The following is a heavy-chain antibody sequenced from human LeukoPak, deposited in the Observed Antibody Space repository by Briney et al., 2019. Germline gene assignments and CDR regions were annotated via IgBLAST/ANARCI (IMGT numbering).Heavy chain of an antibody. CDR3: ARDRDHSNNWYIFLDY. V-gene: IGHV3-48*02. CDR1: GFTFSSYS. J-gene: IGHJ4*02. Sequence: QSWGSLRLSCAASGFTFSSYSMNWVRQAPGKGLEWVSYISSSSSTIYYADSVKGRFTISRDNAKNSLYLQMNSLRDEDTAVYYCARDRDHSNNWYIFLDYWGQGTLVTVSS. D-gene: IGHD6-13*01. CDR2: ISSSSSTI.